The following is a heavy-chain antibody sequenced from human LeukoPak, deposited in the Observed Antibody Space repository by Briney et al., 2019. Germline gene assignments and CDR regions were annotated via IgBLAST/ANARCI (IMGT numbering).Heavy chain of an antibody. D-gene: IGHD6-19*01. Sequence: PGGSLRLSCSASGFTFSSYAMHWVRQAPGKGLEYVSAISSNGGSTYHADSVKGRFTISRDNSKNTLYLQMSSLRAEDTAVYYCVKDRKLAVAGVFDYWGQGTLVTVSS. CDR2: ISSNGGST. CDR1: GFTFSSYA. CDR3: VKDRKLAVAGVFDY. V-gene: IGHV3-64D*06. J-gene: IGHJ4*02.